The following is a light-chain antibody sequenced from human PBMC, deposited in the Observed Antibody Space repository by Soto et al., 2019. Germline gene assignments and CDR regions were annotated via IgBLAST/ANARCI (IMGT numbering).Light chain of an antibody. Sequence: EILLTQSPCTLSLSPGERATLSCRASQSVSSNLAWYQQKPGQAPRLFIYGASTRATGIPARFSGSGSGAEFNLTISSLQSEDFAVYYCQQYNNWTRTFGQGTKVDIK. CDR1: QSVSSN. J-gene: IGKJ1*01. CDR2: GAS. V-gene: IGKV3-15*01. CDR3: QQYNNWTRT.